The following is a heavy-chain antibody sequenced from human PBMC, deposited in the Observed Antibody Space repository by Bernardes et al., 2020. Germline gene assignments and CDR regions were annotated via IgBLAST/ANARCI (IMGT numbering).Heavy chain of an antibody. Sequence: ASVKVSCKASGYTFTGYYMHWVRQAPGQGLEWRGWINPNSGGTNYAQKFQGRVTMTRDTSISTAYMELSRLRSDDTAVYYCARELYSGWYEGYWGQGTLVTVSS. J-gene: IGHJ4*02. CDR2: INPNSGGT. CDR1: GYTFTGYY. D-gene: IGHD6-19*01. CDR3: ARELYSGWYEGY. V-gene: IGHV1-2*02.